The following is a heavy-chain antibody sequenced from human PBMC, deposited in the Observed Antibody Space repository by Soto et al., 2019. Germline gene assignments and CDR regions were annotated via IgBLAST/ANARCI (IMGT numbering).Heavy chain of an antibody. Sequence: SGPTLVNPTQTLTLTCTFSGFSLSTTGVGVGWIRQPPGKALEWLALIYWDDDKRYNPSLKSRLTITKDTSKNQVVLTMTNMDPGHTPTYYCVQSRWGGVFLLSYSPHPYDVLAFWAQGPTDPGSS. J-gene: IGHJ6*02. CDR1: GFSLSTTGVG. D-gene: IGHD2-8*02. CDR2: IYWDDDK. V-gene: IGHV2-5*02. CDR3: VQSRWGGVFLLSYSPHPYDVLAF.